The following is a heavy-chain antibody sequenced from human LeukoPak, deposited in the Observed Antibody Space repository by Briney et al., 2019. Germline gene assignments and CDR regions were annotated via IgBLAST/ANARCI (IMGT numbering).Heavy chain of an antibody. D-gene: IGHD6-19*01. CDR3: ARDRGYSSGWYWFDP. V-gene: IGHV4-59*01. Sequence: PSETLSLTRTVSGGSISSYYWSWIRQPPGKGLEWIGYIYYSGSTNYNPSLKSRVTISVDTSKNQFSLKLSSVTAADTAVYYCARDRGYSSGWYWFDPWGQGTLVTVSS. J-gene: IGHJ5*02. CDR1: GGSISSYY. CDR2: IYYSGST.